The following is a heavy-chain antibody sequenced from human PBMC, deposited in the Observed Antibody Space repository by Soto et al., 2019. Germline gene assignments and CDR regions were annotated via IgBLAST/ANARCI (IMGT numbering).Heavy chain of an antibody. CDR1: GFTFSSYA. J-gene: IGHJ6*03. D-gene: IGHD3-22*01. CDR3: AKDPRGPMTYSYYYYMDV. Sequence: EVQLLESGGGLVQPGGSLRLSCAASGFTFSSYAMSWVRQAPGKGLEWVSAISGSGGSTYYADSVKGRFTISRDNSKKTLYLQISSLGAEDTAVYYCAKDPRGPMTYSYYYYMDVWGKGTTVTVSS. V-gene: IGHV3-23*01. CDR2: ISGSGGST.